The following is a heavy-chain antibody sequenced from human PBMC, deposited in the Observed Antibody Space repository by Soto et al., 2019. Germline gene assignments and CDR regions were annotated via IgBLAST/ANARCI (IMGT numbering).Heavy chain of an antibody. CDR1: GFTFSSYA. V-gene: IGHV3-48*03. D-gene: IGHD2-15*01. CDR3: ARVPNPYCSGGSCYSGERIDY. Sequence: GGSLRLSCADSGFTFSSYALNWVRQATGTGLERVPYISSSGSIIYYADSVKGRFTISRDNAKNSLYLQMNSLRAEDTAVYYCARVPNPYCSGGSCYSGERIDYWGQGTLVTVSS. J-gene: IGHJ4*02. CDR2: ISSSGSII.